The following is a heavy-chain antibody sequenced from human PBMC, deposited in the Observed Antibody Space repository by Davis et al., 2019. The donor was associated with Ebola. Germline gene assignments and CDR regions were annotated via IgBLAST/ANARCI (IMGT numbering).Heavy chain of an antibody. V-gene: IGHV1-3*01. D-gene: IGHD6-6*01. CDR1: GYTFTSYA. J-gene: IGHJ6*02. CDR3: ARGSSKAYYYYGMDV. Sequence: AASVKVSCKASGYTFTSYAMHWVRQAPGQRLEWMGWINAGHGNTKYSQKFQGRVTITRDTSASTAYMELSSLSSEDTAVYYGARGSSKAYYYYGMDVWGQGTTVTVSS. CDR2: INAGHGNT.